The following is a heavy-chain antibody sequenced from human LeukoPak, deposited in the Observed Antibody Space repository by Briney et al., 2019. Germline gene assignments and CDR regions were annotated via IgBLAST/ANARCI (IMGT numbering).Heavy chain of an antibody. CDR2: ISSSSSYI. J-gene: IGHJ4*02. Sequence: PGGSLRLSCAASGFTFSSYSMNWVRQAPGKGLEWVSSISSSSSYIYHADSVKGRFTISRDNAKNSLYLQMNSLRAEDTAVYYCASPYSSSSNYWGQGTLVTVSS. V-gene: IGHV3-21*01. D-gene: IGHD6-6*01. CDR3: ASPYSSSSNY. CDR1: GFTFSSYS.